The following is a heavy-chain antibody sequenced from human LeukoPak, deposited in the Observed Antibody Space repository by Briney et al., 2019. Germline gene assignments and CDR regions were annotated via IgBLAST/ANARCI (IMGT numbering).Heavy chain of an antibody. CDR3: ARVSGTMVRGVPIRYFDY. CDR2: IIPIFGTA. V-gene: IGHV1-69*06. CDR1: GGTFSSYA. J-gene: IGHJ4*02. Sequence: ASVKVSCKASGGTFSSYAISWVRQAPGQGLEWMGGIIPIFGTANYAQEFQGRVTITADKSTSTAYMELSSLRSEDTAVYYCARVSGTMVRGVPIRYFDYWGQGTLVTVSS. D-gene: IGHD3-10*01.